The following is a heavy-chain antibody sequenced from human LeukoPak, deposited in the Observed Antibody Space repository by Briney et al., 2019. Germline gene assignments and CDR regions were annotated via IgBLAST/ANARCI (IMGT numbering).Heavy chain of an antibody. CDR3: AKDLGYCSSTSCYWDY. Sequence: GGSLRLSCAASGFTFGSYAMSWVRQAPGKGLEWVSAISSSGDSTYYPDSVKGRFTISRDNSKNTLYLQMNSLRAEDTAVYYCAKDLGYCSSTSCYWDYWGQGTLVTVSS. J-gene: IGHJ4*02. CDR1: GFTFGSYA. V-gene: IGHV3-23*01. CDR2: ISSSGDST. D-gene: IGHD2-2*01.